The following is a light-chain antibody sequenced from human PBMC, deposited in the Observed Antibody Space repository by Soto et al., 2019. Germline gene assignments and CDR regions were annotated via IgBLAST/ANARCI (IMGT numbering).Light chain of an antibody. CDR3: AAWDDSLNGRYV. CDR2: SNN. CDR1: SSHIGSNT. J-gene: IGLJ1*01. V-gene: IGLV1-44*01. Sequence: QSVLTQPPSASGTPGRRVIISCSGSSSHIGSNTVNWYQQLPGTAPKLLIYSNNQRPSGVPDRFSGSKSGTSASLAISGLQSEDEADYYCAAWDDSLNGRYVFGTGTKVTVL.